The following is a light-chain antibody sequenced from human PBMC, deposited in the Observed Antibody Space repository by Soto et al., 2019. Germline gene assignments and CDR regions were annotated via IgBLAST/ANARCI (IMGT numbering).Light chain of an antibody. J-gene: IGKJ5*01. Sequence: DSLWRQSPATMSLSPGEGATLSCRASQSVSSYLAWYQQKPGQAPRLPIYDASNRATGIPARFSGSGSGTDFTLTISSLEPEDFAVYYCQQRSNWPITFGQGTLLEI. V-gene: IGKV3-11*01. CDR2: DAS. CDR1: QSVSSY. CDR3: QQRSNWPIT.